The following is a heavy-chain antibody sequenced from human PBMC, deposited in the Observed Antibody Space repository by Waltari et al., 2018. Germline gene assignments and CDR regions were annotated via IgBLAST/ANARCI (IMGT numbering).Heavy chain of an antibody. J-gene: IGHJ3*02. CDR2: INPNSGGT. Sequence: QVQLVQSGAEVKKPGASVKVSCKASGYTFTGYYMQWVRQAPGQGLEWMGWINPNSGGTNYAQKVQGRVTMTRDTSISTAYMELSRLRSDDTAVYYCARVSPNLDILTELHAFDIWGQGTMVTVSS. V-gene: IGHV1-2*02. CDR1: GYTFTGYY. D-gene: IGHD3-9*01. CDR3: ARVSPNLDILTELHAFDI.